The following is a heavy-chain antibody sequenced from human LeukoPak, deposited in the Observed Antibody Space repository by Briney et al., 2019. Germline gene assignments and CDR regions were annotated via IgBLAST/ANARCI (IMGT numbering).Heavy chain of an antibody. D-gene: IGHD6-19*01. CDR3: ARGAGWYDN. J-gene: IGHJ4*02. Sequence: SETLSLTCTVSGGSISASGHYWGWIRQPPGKGLEWIGSIYYSGSTYYNPSLRSRVTISLDTSKNQFSLKVNSVTAADTAVYYCARGAGWYDNWGQGTLVTVSS. CDR2: IYYSGST. CDR1: GGSISASGHY. V-gene: IGHV4-39*01.